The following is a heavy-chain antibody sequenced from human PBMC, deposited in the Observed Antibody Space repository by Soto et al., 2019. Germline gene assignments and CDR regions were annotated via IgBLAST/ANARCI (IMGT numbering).Heavy chain of an antibody. CDR3: AREDIVVVVAAAHDAFDI. CDR1: GFTFSSYS. Sequence: GGSLRLSCAASGFTFSSYSMNWVRQAPGKGLEWVSSISSSSSYIYYADSVKGRFTISRDNAKNSLYLQMNSLRAEDTAVYYCAREDIVVVVAAAHDAFDIWGQGTMVTVSS. CDR2: ISSSSSYI. V-gene: IGHV3-21*01. D-gene: IGHD2-15*01. J-gene: IGHJ3*02.